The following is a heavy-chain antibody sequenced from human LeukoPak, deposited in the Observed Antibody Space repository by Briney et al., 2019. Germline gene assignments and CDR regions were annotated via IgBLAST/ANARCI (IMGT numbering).Heavy chain of an antibody. Sequence: QPGGSLRLSCAASGFTVSSNYMSWVRQAPGKGLEWVSVIYSGGSTYYADSVKGRFTISRDNSKNTLYLQMNSLRAEDTAVYYCAKDPLYCSSTSCYKAPPYSWFDPWGQGTLVTVSS. CDR2: IYSGGST. J-gene: IGHJ5*02. CDR3: AKDPLYCSSTSCYKAPPYSWFDP. CDR1: GFTVSSNY. D-gene: IGHD2-2*02. V-gene: IGHV3-53*01.